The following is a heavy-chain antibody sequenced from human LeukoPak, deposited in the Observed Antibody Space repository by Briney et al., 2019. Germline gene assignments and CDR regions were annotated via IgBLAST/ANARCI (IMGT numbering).Heavy chain of an antibody. CDR3: ASGYDFWSGYYGPEYFQH. Sequence: GGSLRLSCAASGFTFSDYYMSWIRQAPGKGLEWVSYISSSGSTIYYADSVKGRFTISRDNAKNSLYLQMNSLRAEDTAVYYCASGYDFWSGYYGPEYFQHWGQGTLVTVSS. V-gene: IGHV3-11*01. J-gene: IGHJ1*01. CDR2: ISSSGSTI. D-gene: IGHD3-3*01. CDR1: GFTFSDYY.